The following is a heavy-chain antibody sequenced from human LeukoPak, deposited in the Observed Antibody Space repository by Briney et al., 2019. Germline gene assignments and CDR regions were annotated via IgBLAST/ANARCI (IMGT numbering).Heavy chain of an antibody. CDR2: ISGSGGST. Sequence: GGSLRLSCAASGFTFSFYGMHWVRQAPGKGLEWVSAISGSGGSTYYADSVKGRFTISRDNSKNTLYLQMNSLRAEDTAVYYCAKRGAYSPPYWGQGTLVTVSS. V-gene: IGHV3-23*01. CDR1: GFTFSFYG. CDR3: AKRGAYSPPY. J-gene: IGHJ4*02. D-gene: IGHD5-18*01.